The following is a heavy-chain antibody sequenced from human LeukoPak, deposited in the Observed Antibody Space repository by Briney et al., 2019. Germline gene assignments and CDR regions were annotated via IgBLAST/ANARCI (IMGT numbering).Heavy chain of an antibody. CDR2: IYSGGKV. J-gene: IGHJ4*02. CDR3: ARGRHYYDSSGYYRPGFDY. V-gene: IGHV3-53*01. CDR1: GFSVSRTY. D-gene: IGHD3-22*01. Sequence: GGSLRLSCAASGFSVSRTYMSWVRQAPGKGLEWVSVIYSGGKVYYIDSVKGRFTISRDNAKNSLYLQMNSLRAEDTAVYYCARGRHYYDSSGYYRPGFDYWGQGTLVTVSS.